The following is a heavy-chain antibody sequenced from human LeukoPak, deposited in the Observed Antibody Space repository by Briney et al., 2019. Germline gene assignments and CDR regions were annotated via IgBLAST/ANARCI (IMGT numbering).Heavy chain of an antibody. CDR3: ARARDYDSSKDAFDI. J-gene: IGHJ3*02. D-gene: IGHD3-22*01. CDR1: GYTSTSYG. Sequence: ASVKVSCKASGYTSTSYGISWVRQAPGQGLEWMGWISAYNGNTNYAQKLQGRVTMTTDTSTSTAYMELRSLRSDDTAVYYCARARDYDSSKDAFDIWGQGTMVTVSS. V-gene: IGHV1-18*01. CDR2: ISAYNGNT.